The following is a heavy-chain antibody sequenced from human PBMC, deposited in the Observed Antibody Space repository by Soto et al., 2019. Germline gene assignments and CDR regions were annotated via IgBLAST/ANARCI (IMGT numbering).Heavy chain of an antibody. CDR2: IAYTGIT. Sequence: QVQLQESGPGLLKPSETLSLTCSVSGGPIRSYYLSWVRQAPGKGLEWIAYIAYTGITGYNPSLRSRVTISGDTSQNLFSLKMTSVTAADTAVYYCAREGFSGYEALDYWGQGILVTVPS. V-gene: IGHV4-59*01. CDR3: AREGFSGYEALDY. J-gene: IGHJ4*02. D-gene: IGHD5-12*01. CDR1: GGPIRSYY.